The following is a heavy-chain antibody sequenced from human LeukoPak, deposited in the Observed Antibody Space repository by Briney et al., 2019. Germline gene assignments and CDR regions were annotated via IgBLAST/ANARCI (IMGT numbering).Heavy chain of an antibody. CDR2: ISSSSDTI. V-gene: IGHV3-48*01. Sequence: PGGSLRLSCAASGFTFSSYSMSWVRQAPGKGLEWVSYISSSSDTIYYADSVKGRFTISRDNSKNTLYLQMNSLRAEDTAVYYCARDYIVVVVAATFGMDVWGQGTTVTVSS. CDR3: ARDYIVVVVAATFGMDV. J-gene: IGHJ6*02. D-gene: IGHD2-15*01. CDR1: GFTFSSYS.